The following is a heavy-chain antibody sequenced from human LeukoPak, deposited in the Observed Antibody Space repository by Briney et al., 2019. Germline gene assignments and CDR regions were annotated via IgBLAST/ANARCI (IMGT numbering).Heavy chain of an antibody. V-gene: IGHV3-23*01. J-gene: IGHJ4*02. D-gene: IGHD3-3*01. CDR3: CFGVLSSVFFDY. CDR2: INVGGATA. Sequence: SGGSLSHFCSASGFTFSDYALNWVRQAPGKRLVWVSTINVGGATAYYADSVKGRFTTSRDTSKNTLYLYMNSLRAEDTALYYCCFGVLSSVFFDYWGQGTPVTVSS. CDR1: GFTFSDYA.